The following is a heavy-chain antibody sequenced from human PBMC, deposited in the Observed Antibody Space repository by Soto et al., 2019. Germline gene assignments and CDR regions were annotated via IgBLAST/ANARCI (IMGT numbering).Heavy chain of an antibody. CDR1: GGSSSSSSHY. CDR3: AVGDYYYYGMDV. D-gene: IGHD3-16*01. CDR2: IYYSGST. Sequence: SETLSLTCTVSGGSSSSSSHYWGWIRQPPGKGLEWIGSIYYSGSTYYNPSLKSRVTISVDTSKNQFSLKLSSVTAADTAVYYCAVGDYYYYGMDVWGQGTTVTVSS. V-gene: IGHV4-39*01. J-gene: IGHJ6*02.